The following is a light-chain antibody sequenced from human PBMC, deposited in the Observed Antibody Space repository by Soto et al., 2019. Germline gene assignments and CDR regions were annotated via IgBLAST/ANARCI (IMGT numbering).Light chain of an antibody. CDR2: DVS. CDR3: SSYTSSSTRV. J-gene: IGLJ1*01. V-gene: IGLV2-14*01. CDR1: SSDVGGYNY. Sequence: QSVLTQPASVSGSPGQSITISCTGTSSDVGGYNYVSWYQQHPGKAPKLMIYDVSNRPSGVSNRFSGSKSGNTASLTISGXXXXXXXXYXCSSYTSSSTRVFGTGTKLTVL.